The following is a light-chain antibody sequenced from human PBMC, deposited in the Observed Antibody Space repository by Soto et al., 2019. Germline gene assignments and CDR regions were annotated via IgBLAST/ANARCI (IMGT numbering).Light chain of an antibody. CDR2: QDY. J-gene: IGLJ2*01. CDR3: QAWDRSTVV. CDR1: KLGSKY. Sequence: SYELTQPPSVSVSPGQSASITCSGDKLGSKYTCWYQQKPGQSPVLVIYQDYKRPSGIPERFAGSNSGNTATLTISGTQSMDEADYYCQAWDRSTVVFGGGTKVTVL. V-gene: IGLV3-1*01.